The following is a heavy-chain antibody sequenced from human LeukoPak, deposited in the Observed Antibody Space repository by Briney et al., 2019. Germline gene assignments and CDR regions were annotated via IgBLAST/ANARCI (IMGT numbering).Heavy chain of an antibody. CDR3: TSAGCSSTSCYRMNDY. J-gene: IGHJ4*02. D-gene: IGHD2-2*01. Sequence: GGSLRLSCAASGFTFSGSAMHWVRQASGKGLEWVGRIRSKANSYATAYAASVKGRFTISRDDSKNTAYLQMNRLKTEDTAVYYCTSAGCSSTSCYRMNDYWGQGTLVTVSS. V-gene: IGHV3-73*01. CDR1: GFTFSGSA. CDR2: IRSKANSYAT.